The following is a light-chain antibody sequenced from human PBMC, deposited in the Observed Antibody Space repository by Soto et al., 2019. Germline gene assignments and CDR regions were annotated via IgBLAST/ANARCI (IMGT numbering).Light chain of an antibody. CDR3: QQYGSSGT. J-gene: IGKJ1*01. V-gene: IGKV3-20*01. CDR2: GAS. Sequence: EIVFTQSPGTLSLSPGERGTLNCRASQSVSNNYLAWYQPKPGEAPRLLIYGASNRATGIPDRLSVSGSGTDFTLAIRRLEPEDFAVYYCQQYGSSGTFGQGTKVDI. CDR1: QSVSNNY.